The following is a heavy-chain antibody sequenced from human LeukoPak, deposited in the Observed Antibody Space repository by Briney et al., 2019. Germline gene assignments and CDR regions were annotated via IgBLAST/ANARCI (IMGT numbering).Heavy chain of an antibody. CDR1: GGSFSGYY. V-gene: IGHV4-34*01. D-gene: IGHD2-15*01. CDR2: INHSGST. J-gene: IGHJ6*02. Sequence: SETLSLTCAVYGGSFSGYYWSWIRRPPGKGLEWIGEINHSGSTNYNPSLKSRVTISVDTSKNQFSLKLSSVTAADTAVYYCARGHPYCSGGSCYSGNYYYGMDVWGQGTTVTVSS. CDR3: ARGHPYCSGGSCYSGNYYYGMDV.